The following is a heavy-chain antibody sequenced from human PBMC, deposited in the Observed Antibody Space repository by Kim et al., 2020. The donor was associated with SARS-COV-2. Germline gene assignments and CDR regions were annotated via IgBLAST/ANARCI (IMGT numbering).Heavy chain of an antibody. Sequence: GGSLRLSCAASGFTFSSYWMSWVRQAPGKGLEWVASIKQAASVISYVDSVRGRFTISRDNAKNSLSLQMDSLRAEDTALYFCARPYRGGSFDIWGQGTMVTVSS. J-gene: IGHJ3*02. CDR2: IKQAASVI. D-gene: IGHD3-16*01. CDR3: ARPYRGGSFDI. V-gene: IGHV3-7*01. CDR1: GFTFSSYW.